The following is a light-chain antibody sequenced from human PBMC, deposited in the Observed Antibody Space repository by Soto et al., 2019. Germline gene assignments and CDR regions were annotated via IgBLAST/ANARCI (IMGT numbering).Light chain of an antibody. V-gene: IGLV2-8*01. CDR3: SSYAGSNNLI. Sequence: QSVLTQPPSASGSPGQSVTISCTGTSSDVGGYNYVSWYQQHPGKAPKLIIYEVSKWPSGVPDRFSGSKSGNTASLTVSGLQAEDEADYYCSSYAGSNNLIFGGGTKLTVL. J-gene: IGLJ2*01. CDR2: EVS. CDR1: SSDVGGYNY.